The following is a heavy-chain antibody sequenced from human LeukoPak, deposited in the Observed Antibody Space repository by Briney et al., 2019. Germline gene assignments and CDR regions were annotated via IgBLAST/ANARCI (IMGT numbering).Heavy chain of an antibody. D-gene: IGHD3-22*01. CDR1: GYTFTGYY. V-gene: IGHV1-2*02. Sequence: ASVKVTFKSSGYTFTGYYMHWVRQAPGQGLAWMGWINPKSGGTNYAHKFQGRVTMTRDTSISTAYMELSRLRSDDTDVYYCARETAHYYDSSGYENWFDPWGQGTLVTVSS. J-gene: IGHJ5*02. CDR2: INPKSGGT. CDR3: ARETAHYYDSSGYENWFDP.